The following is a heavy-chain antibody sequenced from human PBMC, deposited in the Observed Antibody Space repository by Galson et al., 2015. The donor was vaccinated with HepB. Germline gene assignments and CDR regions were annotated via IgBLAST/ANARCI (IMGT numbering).Heavy chain of an antibody. Sequence: SLRLSCAASGFTFSNAWMSWVRQAPGKGLEWVGRIKSKTDGGTTDYAAPVKGRFTISRDDSKNTLYLQMNSLKTEDTAVYYCTTLRIVVVIDRVDYWGQGTLVTVSS. D-gene: IGHD3-22*01. CDR2: IKSKTDGGTT. V-gene: IGHV3-15*01. J-gene: IGHJ4*02. CDR1: GFTFSNAW. CDR3: TTLRIVVVIDRVDY.